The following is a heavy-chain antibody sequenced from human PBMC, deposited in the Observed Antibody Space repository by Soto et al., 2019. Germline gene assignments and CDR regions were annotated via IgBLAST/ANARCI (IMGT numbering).Heavy chain of an antibody. CDR3: AREGWWYSSSSLYYYYYGMDV. CDR1: GGTCSSYA. CDR2: IIPIFGTA. V-gene: IGHV1-69*13. Sequence: SVKVSWTASGGTCSSYAISWVRQAPGQGLEWMGGIIPIFGTANYAQKFQGRVTITADESTSTAYMELSSLRSEDTAVYYCAREGWWYSSSSLYYYYYGMDVWGQGTTGTVSA. D-gene: IGHD6-6*01. J-gene: IGHJ6*01.